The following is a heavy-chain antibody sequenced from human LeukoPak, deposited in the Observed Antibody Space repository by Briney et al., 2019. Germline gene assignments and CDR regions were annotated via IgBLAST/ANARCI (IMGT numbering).Heavy chain of an antibody. V-gene: IGHV4-34*01. CDR2: INHSGST. CDR3: ARGQYCSSTSCRRGHYYYMDV. CDR1: GGSFSGYY. Sequence: SETLSLTCAVYGGSFSGYYWSWIRQPPGKGLEWIWEINHSGSTNYNPSLKSRVTISVDTSKNQFSLKLSSVTAADTAVYYCARGQYCSSTSCRRGHYYYMDVWGKGTTVTVSS. D-gene: IGHD2-2*01. J-gene: IGHJ6*03.